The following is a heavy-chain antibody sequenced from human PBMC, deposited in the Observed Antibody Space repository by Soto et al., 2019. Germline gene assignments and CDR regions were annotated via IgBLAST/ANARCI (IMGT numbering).Heavy chain of an antibody. CDR1: GGSISSSNYY. Sequence: SETLSLTCTVSGGSISSSNYYWGWIRQPPGKGLEWIGSIYYSGSTYYNPSLKSRVTISVDTSKNQFSLKLSSVTAADTAVYYCARHRYSYGVYYFDYWGQGTLVTVSS. V-gene: IGHV4-39*01. J-gene: IGHJ4*02. CDR2: IYYSGST. D-gene: IGHD5-18*01. CDR3: ARHRYSYGVYYFDY.